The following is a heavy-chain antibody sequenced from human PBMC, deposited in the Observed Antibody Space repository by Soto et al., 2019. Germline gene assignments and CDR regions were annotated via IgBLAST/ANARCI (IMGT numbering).Heavy chain of an antibody. CDR2: IYWDDDK. J-gene: IGHJ5*02. CDR1: GFSLSTSGVG. D-gene: IGHD6-13*01. Sequence: QITLKESGPTLVKPTQTLTLTCTFSGFSLSTSGVGVGWIRQPPGKALEWLALIYWDDDKRYSPSLKSRLTITNATXXNXVGXTMTHMAPVDTATYYCPHSRLDPGGIAAAGLWCDHAGQGTLVTVSS. CDR3: PHSRLDPGGIAAAGLWCDH. V-gene: IGHV2-5*02.